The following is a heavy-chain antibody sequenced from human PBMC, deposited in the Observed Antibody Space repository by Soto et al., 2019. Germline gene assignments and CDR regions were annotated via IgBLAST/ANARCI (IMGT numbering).Heavy chain of an antibody. CDR2: INAGNGNR. Sequence: ASVKVSCKASGYTFTSYAMHWVRQAPGQRLEWMGWINAGNGNRKYSQKFQGRVTITRDTSATTAYMELSSLRPEDTAVYYCARDDSGYSGSHYIDYFNFWGQGTLVTVSS. D-gene: IGHD1-26*01. CDR1: GYTFTSYA. CDR3: ARDDSGYSGSHYIDYFNF. V-gene: IGHV1-3*01. J-gene: IGHJ4*02.